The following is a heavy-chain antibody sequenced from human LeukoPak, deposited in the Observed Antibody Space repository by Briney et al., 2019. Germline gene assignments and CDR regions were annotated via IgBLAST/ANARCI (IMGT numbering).Heavy chain of an antibody. D-gene: IGHD3-3*01. CDR2: IYPGESDT. J-gene: IGHJ4*02. CDR1: GFGFTRYW. Sequence: NISSTGSGFGFTRYWIGWARPMSRKGMEWMGMIYPGESDTRYTTSFQGQVTISAAKSISTAYLQWSSLKSSDTAMYYSARGSLRLLERLPYCDYWGEGALVSVSS. V-gene: IGHV5-51*01. CDR3: ARGSLRLLERLPYCDY.